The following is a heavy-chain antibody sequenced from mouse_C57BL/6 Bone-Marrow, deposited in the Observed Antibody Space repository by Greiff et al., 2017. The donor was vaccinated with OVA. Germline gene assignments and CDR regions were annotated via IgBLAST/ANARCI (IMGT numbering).Heavy chain of an antibody. J-gene: IGHJ4*01. Sequence: VKLMESGPGLVQPSQSLSITCTVSGFSLTSYGVHWVRQSPGKGLEWLGVIWSGGSTDYNAAFISRLSISKDNSKSQVFFKMNSLQADDTAIYSCATIYYYGSTYAMDYWGQGTSVTVSS. D-gene: IGHD1-1*01. CDR3: ATIYYYGSTYAMDY. CDR2: IWSGGST. CDR1: GFSLTSYG. V-gene: IGHV2-2*01.